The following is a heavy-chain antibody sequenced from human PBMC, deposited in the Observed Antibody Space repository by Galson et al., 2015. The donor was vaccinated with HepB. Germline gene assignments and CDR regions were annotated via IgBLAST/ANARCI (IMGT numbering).Heavy chain of an antibody. V-gene: IGHV3-15*01. CDR1: GFTFSSYA. Sequence: SLRLSCAASGFTFSSYAMHWVRQAPGKGLEWVGRIKSKTDGGTTDYAAPVKGRFTISRDDSKNTLYLQMNSLKTEDTAVYYCTTQIVVPGQYWGQGTLVTVSS. CDR2: IKSKTDGGTT. J-gene: IGHJ4*02. CDR3: TTQIVVPGQY. D-gene: IGHD3-22*01.